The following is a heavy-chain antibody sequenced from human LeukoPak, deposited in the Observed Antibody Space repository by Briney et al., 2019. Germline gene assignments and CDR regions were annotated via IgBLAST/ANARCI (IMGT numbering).Heavy chain of an antibody. CDR1: GYTFTSYG. J-gene: IGHJ3*02. Sequence: ASVKVSCKASGYTFTSYGISWVRQAPGQGLEWMGWISAYNGNTNYAQKLQGRVTMTTDTSTSTAYMELRSLRSDDTAVYYCARARTPIGWELPFWMGGATDAFDIWGQGTMVTVSS. D-gene: IGHD1-26*01. V-gene: IGHV1-18*01. CDR2: ISAYNGNT. CDR3: ARARTPIGWELPFWMGGATDAFDI.